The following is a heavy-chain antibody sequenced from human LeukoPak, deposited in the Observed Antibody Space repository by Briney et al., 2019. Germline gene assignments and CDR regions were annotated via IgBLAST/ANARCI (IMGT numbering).Heavy chain of an antibody. CDR2: IRSNADGATA. J-gene: IGHJ4*02. D-gene: IGHD1-26*01. CDR3: TTDLRWELQPVDY. V-gene: IGHV3-15*01. CDR1: AFTFTNAW. Sequence: KPGGSLRLSCAASAFTFTNAWMSWVRQGPGKGLEGVGRIRSNADGATADYATPVKGRFTISRDDSKITLYLQMNSLRTEDTAVYYCTTDLRWELQPVDYWGQGTLVTVSS.